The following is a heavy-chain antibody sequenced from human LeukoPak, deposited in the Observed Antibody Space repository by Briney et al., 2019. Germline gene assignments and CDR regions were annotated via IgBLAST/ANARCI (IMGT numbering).Heavy chain of an antibody. CDR1: GGSIRSYY. CDR2: IYYSGST. CDR3: ASSKYSLDAFDI. D-gene: IGHD6-6*01. Sequence: SETLSLTCTVSGGSIRSYYWSWIRQPPGKGLEWIGYIYYSGSTNYNPSLKSRVTISVDTPKNQFSLKLSSVTAADTAVYYCASSKYSLDAFDIWGQGTMVTVSS. J-gene: IGHJ3*02. V-gene: IGHV4-59*01.